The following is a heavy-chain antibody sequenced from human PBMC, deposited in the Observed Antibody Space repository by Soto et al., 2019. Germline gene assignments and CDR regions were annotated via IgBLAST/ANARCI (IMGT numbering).Heavy chain of an antibody. CDR2: ISSSRSYT. V-gene: IGHV3-11*05. Sequence: QVQLVESGGGLVKPGGSLRLSCAASGFTFSDYYMSWIRQAPGKGLEWVSYISSSRSYTNYADSVKGRFTISRDNAKNSLYLQMKSLRVEDTAVYYCARAYCSSTRCHDYWGQGTLVTVSS. CDR1: GFTFSDYY. D-gene: IGHD2-2*01. J-gene: IGHJ4*02. CDR3: ARAYCSSTRCHDY.